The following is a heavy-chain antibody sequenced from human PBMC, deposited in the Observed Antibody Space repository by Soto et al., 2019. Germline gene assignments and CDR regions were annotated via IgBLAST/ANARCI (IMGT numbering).Heavy chain of an antibody. CDR2: IIPIFGTG. Sequence: QVQLVQSGAEVKKPGSSVKVSCKASGGTFSSYAISWVRQAPGQGLEWMGGIIPIFGTGYYAQKFQGRVTINAYASTSTAYMELSSLRYEDTAVYYCIAAAGSYYYYGMDVWGQGTTVTVSS. J-gene: IGHJ6*02. CDR1: GGTFSSYA. D-gene: IGHD6-13*01. V-gene: IGHV1-69*12. CDR3: IAAAGSYYYYGMDV.